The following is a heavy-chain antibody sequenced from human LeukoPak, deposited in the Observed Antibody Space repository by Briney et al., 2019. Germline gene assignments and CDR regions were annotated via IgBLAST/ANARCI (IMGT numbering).Heavy chain of an antibody. CDR2: INPNSGGT. CDR3: ARVEPDYGPYYFDY. J-gene: IGHJ4*02. D-gene: IGHD4/OR15-4a*01. CDR1: GYTFTGYY. V-gene: IGHV1-2*02. Sequence: ASVKVSCKASGYTFTGYYMHWVRQAPGQGLEWMGWINPNSGGTNYAQKFQGRVTMARDTSISTAYMELSRLRSDDTAVYYCARVEPDYGPYYFDYWGQGTLVTVSS.